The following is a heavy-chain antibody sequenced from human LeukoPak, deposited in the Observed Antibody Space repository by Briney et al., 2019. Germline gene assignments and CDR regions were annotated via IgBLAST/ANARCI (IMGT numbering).Heavy chain of an antibody. Sequence: WGSLRLSCAASGFRFSDSWMTWVRQSPGRGLEWVANMDPNGNTKNYLDSVKGRFTISRDNARNLVYLQLNSLRGEDTAVYYCARDPAYGAYDYWGQGILVTVSS. V-gene: IGHV3-7*01. J-gene: IGHJ4*02. D-gene: IGHD4-17*01. CDR1: GFRFSDSW. CDR3: ARDPAYGAYDY. CDR2: MDPNGNTK.